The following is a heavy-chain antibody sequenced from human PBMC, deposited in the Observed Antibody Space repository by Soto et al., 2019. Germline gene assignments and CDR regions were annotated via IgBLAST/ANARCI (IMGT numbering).Heavy chain of an antibody. CDR2: IYYSGSP. Sequence: QVQLQESGPGLVKPSQTLSLTCTVSGGSISSGGYYWSWIRQHPGKGLEWIGYIYYSGSPYYIPSLKSRVTTSVDTSKNQFSLKLSSVTAADTAVYYCARPSTALGAFDIWGQGTMVTVSS. CDR3: ARPSTALGAFDI. V-gene: IGHV4-31*03. D-gene: IGHD5-18*01. J-gene: IGHJ3*02. CDR1: GGSISSGGYY.